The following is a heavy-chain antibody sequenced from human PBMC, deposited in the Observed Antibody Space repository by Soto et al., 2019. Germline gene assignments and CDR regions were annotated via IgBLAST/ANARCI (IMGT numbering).Heavy chain of an antibody. CDR1: GGSLISSSW. V-gene: IGHV4-4*02. D-gene: IGHD2-8*01. CDR3: VHHGGVPYYHDF. Sequence: QVQLQESGPGLVNPSGTLSLTCAVSGGSLISSSWWSWVGQPPGKPLEWLGEIFFSGSTKYNPSLNSRVTISADQSKNDFSLRLSSVTAADTAVYYCVHHGGVPYYHDFWGQGMLVTVSS. CDR2: IFFSGST. J-gene: IGHJ4*02.